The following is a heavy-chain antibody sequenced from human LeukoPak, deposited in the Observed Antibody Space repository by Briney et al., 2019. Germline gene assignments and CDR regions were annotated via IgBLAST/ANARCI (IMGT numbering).Heavy chain of an antibody. CDR3: ARDSTDNWFDP. CDR2: IYYSGST. CDR1: GGSISSGDYY. Sequence: PSETLSLTCAVSGGSISSGDYYWSWIRQPPGKGLEWIGYIYYSGSTYYNPSLKSRVTISVDTSKNQFSLKLSSVTAADTAVYYCARDSTDNWFDPWGQGTLVTVSS. V-gene: IGHV4-30-4*01. J-gene: IGHJ5*02.